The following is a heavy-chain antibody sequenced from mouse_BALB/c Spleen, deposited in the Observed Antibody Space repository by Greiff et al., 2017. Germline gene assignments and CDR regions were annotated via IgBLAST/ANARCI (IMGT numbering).Heavy chain of an antibody. CDR1: GFTFSDYY. CDR2: ISDGGSYT. J-gene: IGHJ3*01. Sequence: EVHLVESGGGLVKPGGSLKLSCAASGFTFSDYYMYWVRQTPEKRLEWVATISDGGSYTYYPDSVKGRFTISRDNAKNSLYLQMSSLKSEDTAMYYCARETARAPWFAYWGQGTLVTVSA. V-gene: IGHV5-4*02. CDR3: ARETARAPWFAY. D-gene: IGHD3-2*01.